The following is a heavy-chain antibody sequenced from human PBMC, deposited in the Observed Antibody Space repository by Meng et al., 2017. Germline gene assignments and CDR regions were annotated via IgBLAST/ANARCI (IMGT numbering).Heavy chain of an antibody. CDR2: INPNSGGT. CDR1: GYTFTGYY. D-gene: IGHD3-22*01. V-gene: IGHV1-2*06. J-gene: IGHJ4*02. Sequence: ASVKVSCKASGYTFTGYYMHWVRQAPGQGLEWMGRINPNSGGTNYAQKFQGRVTMTRDTSISTAYMELSWLRSDDTAVYYCAREDYYDSSGYYGYWGQGTLVTVSS. CDR3: AREDYYDSSGYYGY.